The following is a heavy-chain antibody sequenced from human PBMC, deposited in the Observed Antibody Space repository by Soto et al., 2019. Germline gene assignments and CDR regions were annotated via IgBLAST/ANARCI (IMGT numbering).Heavy chain of an antibody. D-gene: IGHD2-21*02. V-gene: IGHV4-59*01. CDR1: GGSISTYY. J-gene: IGHJ4*02. CDR3: AREGGGDPLFDY. Sequence: PSETLSLTCTVSGGSISTYYWTWIRQPPGKGLEWIGYINYSGSANYNPSLKSRVTMSVDTSKNQFSLRVNSVTAADTAVYFCAREGGGDPLFDYWGQGSLVTVPQ. CDR2: INYSGSA.